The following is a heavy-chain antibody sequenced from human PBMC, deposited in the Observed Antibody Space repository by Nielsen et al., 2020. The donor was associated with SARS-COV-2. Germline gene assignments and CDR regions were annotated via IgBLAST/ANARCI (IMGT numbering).Heavy chain of an antibody. D-gene: IGHD2-2*01. CDR2: IYPGDSDT. V-gene: IGHV5-51*01. J-gene: IGHJ3*02. CDR1: GYSFTSYW. Sequence: GESLKISCKGSGYSFTSYWIGWVRQMPGKGLEWMGIIYPGDSDTRYSPSFQGQVTISADKSISTAYLQWSSLKASDTAMYYCASVYCSSTSCPHDAFDIWGQGTMVTVSS. CDR3: ASVYCSSTSCPHDAFDI.